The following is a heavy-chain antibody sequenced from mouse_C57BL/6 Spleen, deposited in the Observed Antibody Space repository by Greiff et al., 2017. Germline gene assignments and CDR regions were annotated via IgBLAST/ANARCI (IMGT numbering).Heavy chain of an antibody. CDR3: TRSNYGNTDY. V-gene: IGHV1-15*01. J-gene: IGHJ2*01. CDR2: IDPETGGT. D-gene: IGHD2-1*01. CDR1: GYTFTDYE. Sequence: VKLQESGAELVRPGASVTLSCKASGYTFTDYEMHWVKQTPVHGLEWIGAIDPETGGTAYNQKFKGKAILTADKSSSTAYMELRSLTSEDSAVYYCTRSNYGNTDYWGQGTTLTVSS.